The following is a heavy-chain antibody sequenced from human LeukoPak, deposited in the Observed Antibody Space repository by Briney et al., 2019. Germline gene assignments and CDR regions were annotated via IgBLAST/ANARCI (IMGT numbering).Heavy chain of an antibody. CDR2: IYSGGST. J-gene: IGHJ4*02. CDR3: ARASGSYDLFDY. Sequence: GGSLRLSCAASGFTVSTNYMSWVRQAPGKGLEWVSVIYSGGSTYYADSVKGRFTISRDNSKNTLYLQMNSLRAEDTAVYYCARASGSYDLFDYWGQGTLVTVSS. D-gene: IGHD1-26*01. V-gene: IGHV3-53*01. CDR1: GFTVSTNY.